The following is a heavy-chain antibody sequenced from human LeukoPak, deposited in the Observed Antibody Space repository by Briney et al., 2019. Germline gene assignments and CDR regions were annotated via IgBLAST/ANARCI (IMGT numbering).Heavy chain of an antibody. CDR1: GFTFSSYA. D-gene: IGHD3-22*01. Sequence: PGGSLRLSCAASGFTFSSYAMHWVRQAPGKGLEWVAVISYDGSNKYYADSVKGRFTISRDNSKNTLYLQMNSLRAEDTAVYYCARDTYYYDSSGYYSVNDAFDIWGQGTMVTVSS. V-gene: IGHV3-30*04. CDR3: ARDTYYYDSSGYYSVNDAFDI. J-gene: IGHJ3*02. CDR2: ISYDGSNK.